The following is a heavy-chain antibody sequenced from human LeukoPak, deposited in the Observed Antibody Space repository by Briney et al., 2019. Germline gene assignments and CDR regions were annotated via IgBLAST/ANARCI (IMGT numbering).Heavy chain of an antibody. CDR1: GGSISGHY. Sequence: SETLSLTCTVSGGSISGHYWTWIRQSPEKGLEWIGNIYFSGSTNYNPSLKSRVTISVDTSKNQFSLKLSSVTAADTAVYYCATSDSSSWYFSGFDPWGQGTLVTVSS. J-gene: IGHJ5*02. V-gene: IGHV4-59*11. CDR2: IYFSGST. D-gene: IGHD6-13*01. CDR3: ATSDSSSWYFSGFDP.